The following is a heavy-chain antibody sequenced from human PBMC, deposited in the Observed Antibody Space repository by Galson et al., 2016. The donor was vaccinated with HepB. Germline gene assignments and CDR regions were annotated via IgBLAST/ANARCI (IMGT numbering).Heavy chain of an antibody. CDR1: GASISGYY. J-gene: IGHJ6*02. CDR2: IYYSGRT. V-gene: IGHV4-59*01. D-gene: IGHD6-19*01. Sequence: EPLSLTCTVSGASISGYYLSWIRQPPGKGLEWIGEIYYSGRTNYNPSLKSRVTISVDTSKNQFSLKLSSVTAADTAVYYCARDDSGGWYGFHYGMDVWGQGTTVTVSS. CDR3: ARDDSGGWYGFHYGMDV.